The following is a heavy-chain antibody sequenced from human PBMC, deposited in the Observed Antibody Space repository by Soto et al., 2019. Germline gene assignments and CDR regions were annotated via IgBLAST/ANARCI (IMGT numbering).Heavy chain of an antibody. CDR3: ARDKPQLVTYYYYYYGMDV. V-gene: IGHV3-33*01. Sequence: GGSLRLSCAASGFTFSSYGMHWVRQAPGKGLEWVAVIWYDGSNKYYADSVKGRFTISRDNSKNTLYLQMNSLRAEDTAVYYCARDKPQLVTYYYYYYGMDVWGQGTTVTVSS. CDR1: GFTFSSYG. D-gene: IGHD6-13*01. CDR2: IWYDGSNK. J-gene: IGHJ6*02.